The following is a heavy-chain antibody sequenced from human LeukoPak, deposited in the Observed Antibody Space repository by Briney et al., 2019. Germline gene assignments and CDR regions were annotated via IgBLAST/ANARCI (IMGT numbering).Heavy chain of an antibody. J-gene: IGHJ6*04. D-gene: IGHD3-10*02. V-gene: IGHV3-48*04. CDR1: GFTFSSYS. CDR2: ISSSSSTI. CDR3: AELGITMIGGV. Sequence: QSGGSLRLSCAASGFTFSSYSMNWVRQAPGKWLEWVSYISSSSSTIYYADSVKGRFTISRDNAKNSLYLQMNSLRAEDTAVYYCAELGITMIGGVWGKGTTVTISS.